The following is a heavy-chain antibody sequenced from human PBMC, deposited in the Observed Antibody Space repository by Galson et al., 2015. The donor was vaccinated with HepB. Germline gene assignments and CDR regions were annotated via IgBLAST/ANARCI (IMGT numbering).Heavy chain of an antibody. CDR3: ARDPQGVTTGIPRYNYYGMDV. V-gene: IGHV1-18*04. CDR2: ISAYNGNT. D-gene: IGHD4-17*01. CDR1: GYTFTSYG. Sequence: SVKVSCKASGYTFTSYGISWVRQAPGQGLEWMGWISAYNGNTNYAQKLQGRVTMTTDTSTSTAYMELRSLRSEDTAVYYCARDPQGVTTGIPRYNYYGMDVWGQGTTVTVSS. J-gene: IGHJ6*02.